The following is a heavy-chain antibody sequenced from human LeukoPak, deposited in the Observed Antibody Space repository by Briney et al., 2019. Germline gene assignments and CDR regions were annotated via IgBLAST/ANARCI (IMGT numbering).Heavy chain of an antibody. D-gene: IGHD6-6*01. CDR2: INHSGST. J-gene: IGHJ4*02. Sequence: PSETLSLTCAVYGGSFSGYYWSWIRQPPGKGLEWIGEINHSGSTNYNPSLKSRVTIAVDTSKNQFSLKLSSVTAADTAVYYRARGQTKYSSSSIDYWGQGTLVTVSS. CDR1: GGSFSGYY. V-gene: IGHV4-34*01. CDR3: ARGQTKYSSSSIDY.